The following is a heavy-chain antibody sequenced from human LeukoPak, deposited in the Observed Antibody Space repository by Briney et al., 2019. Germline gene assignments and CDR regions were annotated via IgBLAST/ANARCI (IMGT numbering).Heavy chain of an antibody. CDR2: VSNSSSYI. J-gene: IGHJ4*02. V-gene: IGHV3-21*01. CDR3: ARDKSSGALGY. CDR1: GFIFSTYN. D-gene: IGHD3-22*01. Sequence: GGSLRLSCAASGFIFSTYNMNWVRQPPGKGLEWISSVSNSSSYIYYIDSVKGRFTISRDNAKNSLYLQMNSLRAEDTAVYYCARDKSSGALGYWSQGTLVTVSS.